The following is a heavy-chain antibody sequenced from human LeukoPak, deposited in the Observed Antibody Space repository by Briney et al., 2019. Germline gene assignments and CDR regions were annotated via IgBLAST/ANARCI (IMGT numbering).Heavy chain of an antibody. CDR3: ATAPAAADSC. J-gene: IGHJ4*02. V-gene: IGHV3-7*01. D-gene: IGHD6-13*01. CDR1: GFTFSDYW. Sequence: GGSLRLSCSASGFTFSDYWMMWVRQAPGKGLEWVGNIRQDASEKNYVDSVKGRFTISRGNAKNSLYLQMSSLRADGTAVYYCATAPAAADSCWGQGTLVAVSS. CDR2: IRQDASEK.